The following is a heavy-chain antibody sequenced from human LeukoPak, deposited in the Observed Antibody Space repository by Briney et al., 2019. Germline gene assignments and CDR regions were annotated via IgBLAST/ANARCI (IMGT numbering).Heavy chain of an antibody. CDR1: GFTFSNYN. CDR3: ARRSPNYYFDY. Sequence: GGSLRLSCAASGFTFSNYNMNWVRQAPGKGLEWVSSISSSNNYIYYADSVKGRFTISRDNAKNSLYLQMNSLRAEDTAVYYCARRSPNYYFDYWGQGTPVTVSS. CDR2: ISSSNNYI. V-gene: IGHV3-21*01. J-gene: IGHJ4*02.